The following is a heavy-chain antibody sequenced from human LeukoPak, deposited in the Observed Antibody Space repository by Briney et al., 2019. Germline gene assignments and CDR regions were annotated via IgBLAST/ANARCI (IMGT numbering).Heavy chain of an antibody. CDR3: ARQGCSGGSCYSPDTRYAFDI. CDR1: GGSISSYY. Sequence: SEALSLTCTVSGGSISSYYWSWIRQPPGKGLEWIGYIYYSGSTNYNPSLKSRVTISVDTSKNQFSLKLSSVTAADTAVYYCARQGCSGGSCYSPDTRYAFDIWGQGTMVTVSS. D-gene: IGHD2-15*01. CDR2: IYYSGST. J-gene: IGHJ3*02. V-gene: IGHV4-59*08.